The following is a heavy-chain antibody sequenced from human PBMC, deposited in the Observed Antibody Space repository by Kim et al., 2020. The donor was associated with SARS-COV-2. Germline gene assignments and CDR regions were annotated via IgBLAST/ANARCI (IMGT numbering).Heavy chain of an antibody. CDR3: AREGTAMVTDY. CDR2: INHSGST. V-gene: IGHV4-34*01. Sequence: SETLSLTCAVYGGSFSGYYWSWIRQPPGKGLEWIGEINHSGSTNYNPSLKSRVTISVDTSKNQFSLKLSSVTAADTAVYYCAREGTAMVTDYWGQGTLVT. D-gene: IGHD5-18*01. J-gene: IGHJ4*02. CDR1: GGSFSGYY.